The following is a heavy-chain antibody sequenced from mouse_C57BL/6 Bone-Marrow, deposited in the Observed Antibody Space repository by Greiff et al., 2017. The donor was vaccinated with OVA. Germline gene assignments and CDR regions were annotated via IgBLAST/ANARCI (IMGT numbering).Heavy chain of an antibody. CDR3: ARHSNPYFDY. V-gene: IGHV1-42*01. CDR1: GYSFTGYY. CDR2: INPSTGGT. D-gene: IGHD2-5*01. J-gene: IGHJ2*01. Sequence: EVQLQQSGPELVKPGASVKISCKASGYSFTGYYMNWVKQSPEKSLEWIGEINPSTGGTTYNQKFKAKATLTVDKSSSTAYMQLKSLTSEDSAVDYCARHSNPYFDYWGQGTTLTVSS.